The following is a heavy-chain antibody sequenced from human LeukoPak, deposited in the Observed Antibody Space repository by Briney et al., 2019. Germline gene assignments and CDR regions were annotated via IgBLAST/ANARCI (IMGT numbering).Heavy chain of an antibody. CDR2: ISYSSSFL. Sequence: GGSLRLSCEASGFTFSTHSMNWVRQAPGKGLEWVSSISYSSSFLDYADSVQGRFTVSRDNAKNSLYLQMNSLRAEDTAVYYCAREVTAEWGQGTLVTVSS. CDR3: AREVTAE. J-gene: IGHJ4*02. CDR1: GFTFSTHS. D-gene: IGHD1-14*01. V-gene: IGHV3-21*01.